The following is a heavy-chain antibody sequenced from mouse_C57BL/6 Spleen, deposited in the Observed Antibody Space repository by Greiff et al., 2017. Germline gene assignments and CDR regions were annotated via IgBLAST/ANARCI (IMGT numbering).Heavy chain of an antibody. J-gene: IGHJ2*01. V-gene: IGHV1-61*01. CDR3: ARRGGPYFDY. CDR2: IYPSDSET. Sequence: QVQLKQPGAELVKPGASVKLSCKASGYTFTSYWMDWVKQRPGQGLEWIGNIYPSDSETHYNQKFKDKATLTVDKSSSTAYMQLSSLTSEDSAVYYCARRGGPYFDYWGQGTTLTVSS. CDR1: GYTFTSYW.